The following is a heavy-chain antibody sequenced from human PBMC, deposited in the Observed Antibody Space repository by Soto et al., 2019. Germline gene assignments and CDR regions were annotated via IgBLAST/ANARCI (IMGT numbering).Heavy chain of an antibody. D-gene: IGHD2-15*01. Sequence: EASVKVSCKPSGYTFINYDINWVRQAPGKGLEWMGLMNPKSGKTGYAQKFQGRVSMTRDTSTSTAYMELNSLRSEDTATYYCSRTPGDYWGQGTLVTVSS. CDR3: SRTPGDY. J-gene: IGHJ4*02. V-gene: IGHV1-8*01. CDR2: MNPKSGKT. CDR1: GYTFINYD.